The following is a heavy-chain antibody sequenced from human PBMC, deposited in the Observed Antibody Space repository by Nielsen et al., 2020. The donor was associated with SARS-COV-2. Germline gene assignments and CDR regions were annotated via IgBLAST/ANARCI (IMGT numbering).Heavy chain of an antibody. CDR2: VYYSGST. V-gene: IGHV4-61*05. Sequence: SETLSLTCTVSGGSISSSSYYWGWIRQPPGKGLEWIGFVYYSGSTNYNPSLKSRVTISVDTSKNQFSLKLTSVTAADTAVYYCARGGLAPNSWCQGTLVTVSS. CDR3: ARGGLAPNS. CDR1: GGSISSSSYY. J-gene: IGHJ4*02. D-gene: IGHD3/OR15-3a*01.